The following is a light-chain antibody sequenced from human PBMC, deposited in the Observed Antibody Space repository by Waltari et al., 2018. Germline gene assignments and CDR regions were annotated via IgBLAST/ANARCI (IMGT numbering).Light chain of an antibody. CDR2: YDS. V-gene: IGLV3-21*04. J-gene: IGLJ3*02. CDR3: QVWDDTTNSGV. CDR1: NIESKS. Sequence: YVVTQSPSVSVAPGKTATLTCGGENIESKSVTWYQQKPGQAPILVIFYDSDRPSGIPERFSGSNSGNTATLTISWVEAGDEADDHCQVWDDTTNSGVFGGGTRLTVL.